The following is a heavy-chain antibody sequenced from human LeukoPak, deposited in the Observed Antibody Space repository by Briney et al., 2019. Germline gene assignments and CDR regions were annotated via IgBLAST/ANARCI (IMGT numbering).Heavy chain of an antibody. CDR2: ISSSSSYI. CDR1: GFTFSSYS. V-gene: IGHV3-21*01. D-gene: IGHD6-13*01. Sequence: PGGSLRLSCAASGFTFSSYSMNWVRQAPGKGLEWVSSISSSSSYIYYADSVKGRFTISRDNAKNSLYLQMNSLRAEDTAVYYCAREYLAAGFYHYYYMDVWGKGTTVTISS. J-gene: IGHJ6*03. CDR3: AREYLAAGFYHYYYMDV.